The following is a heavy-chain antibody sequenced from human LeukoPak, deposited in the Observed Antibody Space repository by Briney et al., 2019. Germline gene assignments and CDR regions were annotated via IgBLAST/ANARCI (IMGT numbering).Heavy chain of an antibody. Sequence: GRSLRLSCAASGFTFSSYSMNWVRQAPGKGLEWVSSISSSSSYIYYADSVKGRFTISRDNAKHSLYLQMNSLRAEDTAVYYCARDRELNYGDYGAFDIWGQGTMVTVSS. J-gene: IGHJ3*02. CDR2: ISSSSSYI. V-gene: IGHV3-21*01. CDR1: GFTFSSYS. CDR3: ARDRELNYGDYGAFDI. D-gene: IGHD4-17*01.